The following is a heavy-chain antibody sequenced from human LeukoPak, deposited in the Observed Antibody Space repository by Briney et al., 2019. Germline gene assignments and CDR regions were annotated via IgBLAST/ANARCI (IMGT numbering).Heavy chain of an antibody. CDR2: IIPILGIA. D-gene: IGHD4-23*01. CDR1: GGTFSSYA. V-gene: IGHV1-69*04. Sequence: GSSVKVSCKASGGTFSSYAISWLRQSPGQGLEWMGRIIPILGIANYAQKFQGRVTITADKSTSTAYMELSSLRSEDTAVYYCARGGGTTVVYWGQGTLVTVSS. CDR3: ARGGGTTVVY. J-gene: IGHJ4*02.